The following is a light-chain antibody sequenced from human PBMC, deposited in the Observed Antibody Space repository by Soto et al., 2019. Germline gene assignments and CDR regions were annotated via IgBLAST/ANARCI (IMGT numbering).Light chain of an antibody. CDR3: TSYIHRRTLVV. CDR1: SIDVGGYNY. J-gene: IGLJ2*01. Sequence: QSALTQPASVSGSPGQSITISCTGTSIDVGGYNYVSWYQHHPGKAPKLMIYGVTTRPSGVSIRFSGSKSGNTASLTISGLQPEYEADYYCTSYIHRRTLVVFGGGTKLTVL. V-gene: IGLV2-14*01. CDR2: GVT.